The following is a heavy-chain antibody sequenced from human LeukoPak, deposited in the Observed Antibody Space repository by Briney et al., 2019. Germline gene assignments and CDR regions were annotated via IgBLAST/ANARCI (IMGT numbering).Heavy chain of an antibody. CDR2: INHSGST. V-gene: IGHV4-34*01. CDR1: GGSFSGYY. CDR3: ASRRAAFDI. J-gene: IGHJ3*02. Sequence: SETLSLTCAVYGGSFSGYYWSWIRQPPGKGLEWIGEINHSGSTNYNPSLKSRVTISVDTSKNQFSLRLSSVTAADTAVYYCASRRAAFDIWGQGTVVTVPS.